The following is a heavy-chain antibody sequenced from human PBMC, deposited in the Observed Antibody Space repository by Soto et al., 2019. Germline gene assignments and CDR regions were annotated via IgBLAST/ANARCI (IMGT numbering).Heavy chain of an antibody. Sequence: GGSLRLSCEASGFTFRDYYMTWFRQAPGKGLEWLSYIDSSTKYTNYADSVKGRFTISRDNAKNSLYLQMNSLRADDTAVYYCAREYYYTMDVWGQGTMVTVSS. J-gene: IGHJ6*02. CDR2: IDSSTKYT. CDR1: GFTFRDYY. V-gene: IGHV3-11*05. CDR3: AREYYYTMDV.